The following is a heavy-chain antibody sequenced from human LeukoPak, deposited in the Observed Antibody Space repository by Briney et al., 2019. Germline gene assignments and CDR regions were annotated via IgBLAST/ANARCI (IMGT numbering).Heavy chain of an antibody. CDR3: ARGSYDFWSGTTFDY. V-gene: IGHV1-69*05. CDR1: GGTFSSYA. Sequence: ASVKVSCKASGGTFSSYAISWVRQAPGQGLEWMGGIIPIFGTANHAQKFQGRVTITTDESTSTAYMELSSLRSEDTAVYYCARGSYDFWSGTTFDYWAREPWSPSPQ. J-gene: IGHJ4*02. CDR2: IIPIFGTA. D-gene: IGHD3-3*01.